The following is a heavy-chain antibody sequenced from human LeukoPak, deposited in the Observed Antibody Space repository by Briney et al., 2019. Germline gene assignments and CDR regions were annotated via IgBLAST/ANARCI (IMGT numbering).Heavy chain of an antibody. J-gene: IGHJ5*02. CDR1: GFTFSDHY. D-gene: IGHD1-26*01. Sequence: GGSLRLSCAASGFTFSDHYMDWVRQAPGKGLEWVGRTRNKANSYTTGYAASVKGRFTISRDDSKNSLYLQMNSLKTEDTAVYYCARASGFGSRFDPWGQGTLVTVSS. V-gene: IGHV3-72*01. CDR3: ARASGFGSRFDP. CDR2: TRNKANSYTT.